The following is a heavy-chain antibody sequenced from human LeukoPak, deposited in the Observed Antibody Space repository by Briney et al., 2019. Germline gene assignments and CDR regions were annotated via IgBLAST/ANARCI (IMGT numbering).Heavy chain of an antibody. J-gene: IGHJ6*04. D-gene: IGHD2-2*01. V-gene: IGHV4-34*01. CDR2: INHSGST. CDR1: GGSFSGYY. Sequence: SETRSLTCAVYGGSFSGYYWSWIRQPPGKGLEWIGEINHSGSTNYNPSLKSRVTISVDTSKNQFSLKLSSVTAADTAVYYCARGYQLPHYYGMDVWGKGTTVTVSS. CDR3: ARGYQLPHYYGMDV.